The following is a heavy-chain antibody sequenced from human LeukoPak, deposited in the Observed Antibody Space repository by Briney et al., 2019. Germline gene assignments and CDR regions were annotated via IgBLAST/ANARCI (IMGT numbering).Heavy chain of an antibody. CDR2: INHSGST. CDR3: ATSTVATWVC. J-gene: IGHJ4*02. CDR1: GGSFSGYY. V-gene: IGHV4-34*01. Sequence: SETLSLTCAVYGGSFSGYYWSWIRQPPGKGLEWIGEINHSGSTNYNPSLKSRVAISVDTSKNQFSLKLSSVTAADTAVYYCATSTVATWVCWGQGTLVTVSS. D-gene: IGHD5-12*01.